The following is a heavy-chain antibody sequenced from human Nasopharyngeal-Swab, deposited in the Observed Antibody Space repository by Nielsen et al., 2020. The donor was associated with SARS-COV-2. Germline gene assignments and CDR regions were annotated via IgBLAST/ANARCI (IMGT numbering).Heavy chain of an antibody. D-gene: IGHD1-26*01. CDR1: GFTFSSSE. CDR2: ISSSGNTM. Sequence: GEALKISWAASGFTFSSSEKTWVRQAPEKGLEWGSYISSSGNTMYYADSVKGRFTISRDNAKNSLYLQMNSLRDEDTAVYYCARGPGGSYFDSWGQGTLVTVSS. V-gene: IGHV3-48*03. CDR3: ARGPGGSYFDS. J-gene: IGHJ4*02.